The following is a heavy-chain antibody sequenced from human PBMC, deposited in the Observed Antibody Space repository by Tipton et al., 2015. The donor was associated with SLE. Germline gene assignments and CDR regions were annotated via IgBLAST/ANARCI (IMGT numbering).Heavy chain of an antibody. V-gene: IGHV4-39*07. D-gene: IGHD2-2*03. CDR1: GGSISSGTGN. J-gene: IGHJ4*02. CDR2: IYYSGST. Sequence: TLSLTCIVSGGSISSGTGNWGWIRQPPGKGLEWIGSIYYSGSTYYNPSLKSRVTISVDTSKNQFSLKLSSVTAADTAVYYCARGALGIVVVPAALVDYWGQGTLVTVSS. CDR3: ARGALGIVVVPAALVDY.